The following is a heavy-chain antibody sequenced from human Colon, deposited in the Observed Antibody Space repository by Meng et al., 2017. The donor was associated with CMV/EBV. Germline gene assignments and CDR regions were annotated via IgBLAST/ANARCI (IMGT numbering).Heavy chain of an antibody. CDR1: GFTFSSYW. J-gene: IGHJ3*02. D-gene: IGHD2-2*01. CDR3: VKGHYAHTPGSFQM. Sequence: GGSLRLSCAASGFTFSSYWIHWVRQVPGKGLVWVSRIDSAGSKTMYADSVKGRFNISRDNSKNTVYLQMSSLGAEDTAVYYCVKGHYAHTPGSFQMWGQGTVVTVSS. V-gene: IGHV3-74*03. CDR2: IDSAGSKT.